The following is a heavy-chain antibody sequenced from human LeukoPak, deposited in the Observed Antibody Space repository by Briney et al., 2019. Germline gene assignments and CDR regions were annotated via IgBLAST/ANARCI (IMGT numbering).Heavy chain of an antibody. Sequence: GGSLRLSCAASGFTFDDYAMHWVRQAPGKGLEWVSGISWNSVNIGYADSVKGRFTISRDNSKNTLYLQMNSLRAEDTAVYYCANEGLQTHGMDVWGQGTTVTVSS. CDR3: ANEGLQTHGMDV. D-gene: IGHD2-15*01. J-gene: IGHJ6*02. V-gene: IGHV3-9*01. CDR2: ISWNSVNI. CDR1: GFTFDDYA.